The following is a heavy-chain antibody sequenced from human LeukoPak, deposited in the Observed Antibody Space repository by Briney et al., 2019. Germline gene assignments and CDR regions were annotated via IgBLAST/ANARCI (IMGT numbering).Heavy chain of an antibody. CDR2: ISGSGGST. CDR3: ARAQWGGLYYFDY. V-gene: IGHV3-23*01. D-gene: IGHD6-19*01. J-gene: IGHJ4*02. CDR1: GFTFSSYG. Sequence: GGSLRLSCAASGFTFSSYGMSWVRQAPGKGLEWVSAISGSGGSTNYADSVKGRFTISRDNAKNTLYLQMNSLRAEDTAVYYCARAQWGGLYYFDYWGQGTLVTVSS.